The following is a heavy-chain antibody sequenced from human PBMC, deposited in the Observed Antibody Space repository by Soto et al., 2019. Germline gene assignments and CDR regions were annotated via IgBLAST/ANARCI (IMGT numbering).Heavy chain of an antibody. J-gene: IGHJ6*02. CDR1: GFTFSSYS. D-gene: IGHD3-3*01. Sequence: GGSLRLSCAASGFTFSSYSMNWVRQAPGKGLEWVSYISSSSSTIYYADSVKGRFTISRDNAKNSLYLQMNSLRDEDTAVYYCARSSPIRSPGYYGMDVWGQGTTVTVSS. V-gene: IGHV3-48*02. CDR2: ISSSSSTI. CDR3: ARSSPIRSPGYYGMDV.